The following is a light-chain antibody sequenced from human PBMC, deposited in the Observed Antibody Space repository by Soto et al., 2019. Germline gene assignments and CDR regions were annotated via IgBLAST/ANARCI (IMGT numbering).Light chain of an antibody. V-gene: IGKV3-11*01. Sequence: ETVLTQSPATLSLSPGQRATFSCRASQSVGSYLAWYQQKPGQAPRLLIYDASNRATGIPARFSGSGSGTDFTLTITSLEPEDFAVYFCQQRTDWPLTFGVGTKLEI. J-gene: IGKJ4*01. CDR2: DAS. CDR3: QQRTDWPLT. CDR1: QSVGSY.